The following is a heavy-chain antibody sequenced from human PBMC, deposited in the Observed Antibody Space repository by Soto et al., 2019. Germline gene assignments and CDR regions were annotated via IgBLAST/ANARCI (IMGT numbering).Heavy chain of an antibody. J-gene: IGHJ5*02. Sequence: QVQLVQSGTEVKKPGASVKVSCKAPGNTITRHYMHWVRQAPGQGLEWMGIINPSGDSTNYAQSFQGRVTMTRDTSTSTVYRELSSLRSDDSAVYYCARDVSRSDWSAWWFDPWGQGTLVTVSS. D-gene: IGHD1-1*01. CDR3: ARDVSRSDWSAWWFDP. V-gene: IGHV1-46*01. CDR1: GNTITRHY. CDR2: INPSGDST.